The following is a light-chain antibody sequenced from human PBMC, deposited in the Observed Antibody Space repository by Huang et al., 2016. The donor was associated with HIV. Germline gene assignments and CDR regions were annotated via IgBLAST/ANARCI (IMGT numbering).Light chain of an antibody. V-gene: IGKV3-15*01. CDR3: QQYESWPPLT. Sequence: EIVMTQSPDTLSVSPGERATLSCRASQRVRDKLAWYQQKPGPAPRLLLHATSTRAAGVPARFSGSGSGTEFTLTISSLQSEDCGVYYCQQYESWPPLTFGGGTKVEIK. CDR2: ATS. J-gene: IGKJ4*01. CDR1: QRVRDK.